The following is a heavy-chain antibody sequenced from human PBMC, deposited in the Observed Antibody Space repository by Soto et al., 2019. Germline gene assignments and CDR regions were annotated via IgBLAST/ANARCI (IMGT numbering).Heavy chain of an antibody. V-gene: IGHV3-30*03. J-gene: IGHJ4*02. CDR2: VANDGSNQ. Sequence: QVQLVESGGGVVQPGRCLRLSCAASGFTFSSYGMQWVRQSPGEGLEGVAIVANDGSNQYYAESVKGRFTISRDNSKTTVFLEMDSLRPEDTAVYYCATSSGGSSCSPPEYWGQGTLVTVSS. CDR3: ATSSGGSSCSPPEY. D-gene: IGHD2-15*01. CDR1: GFTFSSYG.